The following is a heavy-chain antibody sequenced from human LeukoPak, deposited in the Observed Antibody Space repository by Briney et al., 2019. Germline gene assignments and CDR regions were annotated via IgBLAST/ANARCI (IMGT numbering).Heavy chain of an antibody. Sequence: GGSLRLSCAASGFTFSNYAMSWVRQAPGKGLEWVSSISGNGGNTCYADSVKGRFTISRDNSENTLYLQVNSLRAEDTAVYYCAKGAPRDNEWELPLFDYWGQGTLVTVSS. V-gene: IGHV3-23*01. CDR2: ISGNGGNT. J-gene: IGHJ4*02. CDR1: GFTFSNYA. CDR3: AKGAPRDNEWELPLFDY. D-gene: IGHD1-26*01.